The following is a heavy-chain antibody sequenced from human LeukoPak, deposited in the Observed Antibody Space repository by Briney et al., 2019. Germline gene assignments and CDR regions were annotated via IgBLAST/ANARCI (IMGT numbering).Heavy chain of an antibody. CDR1: GFTFSSYA. D-gene: IGHD2-2*01. Sequence: TGGPLRLSCAASGFTFSSYAMSWVRQAPGKGLEWVSGISGSGGFTYCADSVKGRFTISRDNSKNTLYLQMNSLRAEDSAVYYCARDPSYASRYYYMDVWGKGITVTVSS. V-gene: IGHV3-23*01. CDR2: ISGSGGFT. J-gene: IGHJ6*03. CDR3: ARDPSYASRYYYMDV.